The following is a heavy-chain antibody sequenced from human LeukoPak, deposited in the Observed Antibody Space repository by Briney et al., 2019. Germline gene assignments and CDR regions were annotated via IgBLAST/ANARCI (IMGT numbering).Heavy chain of an antibody. CDR1: GFTFSSYG. D-gene: IGHD3-22*01. CDR3: AKVRKITMIVVVIRRGRNDAFDI. J-gene: IGHJ3*02. CDR2: ISGSGGST. V-gene: IGHV3-23*01. Sequence: PGGSLRLSCAASGFTFSSYGMSWVRQAPGKGLEWVSAISGSGGSTYYADSVKGRFTISRDNSKNTLYLQMNSLRAEDTAVYYCAKVRKITMIVVVIRRGRNDAFDIWGQGTMVTVSS.